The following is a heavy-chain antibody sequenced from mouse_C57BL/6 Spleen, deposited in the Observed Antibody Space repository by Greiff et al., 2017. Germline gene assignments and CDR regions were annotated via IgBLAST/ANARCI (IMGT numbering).Heavy chain of an antibody. V-gene: IGHV1-82*01. Sequence: QVQLQQSGPELVKPGASVKISCKASGYAFSSSWMNWVKQRPGKGLEWIGRIYPGDGDTNYNGKFKGKATLTADKPSSTAYMQLSSLTSEDSAVYFCARSYGSSYNWYFDVWGTGTTVTVSS. D-gene: IGHD1-1*01. CDR3: ARSYGSSYNWYFDV. CDR2: IYPGDGDT. CDR1: GYAFSSSW. J-gene: IGHJ1*03.